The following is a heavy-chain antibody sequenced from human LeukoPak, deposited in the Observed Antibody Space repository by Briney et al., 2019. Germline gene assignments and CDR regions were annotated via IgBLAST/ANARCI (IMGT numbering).Heavy chain of an antibody. CDR3: ARDQGLLSEDDAFDI. J-gene: IGHJ3*02. CDR2: ISGSGVNT. Sequence: PGGSLRLSCAASGFTFSSYAMSWVRQAPGKGLEWVSVISGSGVNTYYADSVKGRFTISRDNSKNTLYLQMNSLRAEDTAVYYCARDQGLLSEDDAFDIWGQGTMVTVSS. CDR1: GFTFSSYA. D-gene: IGHD6-25*01. V-gene: IGHV3-23*01.